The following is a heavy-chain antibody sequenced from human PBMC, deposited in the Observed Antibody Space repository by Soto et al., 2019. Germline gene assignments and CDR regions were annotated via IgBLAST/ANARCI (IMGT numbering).Heavy chain of an antibody. J-gene: IGHJ6*03. CDR2: ISYTGNT. D-gene: IGHD6-13*01. Sequence: LQESGPGLVKPSETLSLTCSVFGDSISSRSYYWAWIRRPPGMGLEWIASISYTGNTYYNPSLTSRAAISGYTSKNQFSLKLSFVTAADTAVYYCARFSWYDGDSITNYYMDFWGNGATVTVSS. CDR3: ARFSWYDGDSITNYYMDF. V-gene: IGHV4-39*01. CDR1: GDSISSRSYY.